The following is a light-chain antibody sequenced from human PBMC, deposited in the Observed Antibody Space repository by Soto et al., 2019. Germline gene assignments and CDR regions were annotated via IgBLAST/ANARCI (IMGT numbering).Light chain of an antibody. CDR2: DVS. J-gene: IGLJ2*01. Sequence: QSAPTQPASVSGSPGQSITISCFGTSSDVGGYDYVSWYQQHPGKAPKLIIYDVSNRPSGVSNRFSGSRSDNTASLTISGLQAEDEGDYYCSSYTTSSIPVVFGGGTKLTVL. V-gene: IGLV2-14*01. CDR3: SSYTTSSIPVV. CDR1: SSDVGGYDY.